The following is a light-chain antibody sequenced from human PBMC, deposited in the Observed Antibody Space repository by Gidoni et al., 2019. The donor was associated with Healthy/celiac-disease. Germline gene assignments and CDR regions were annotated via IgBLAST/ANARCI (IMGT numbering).Light chain of an antibody. CDR1: QGVSSY. J-gene: IGKJ4*01. CDR3: QQRSNWHELT. Sequence: EMVLTQYPATLSWSPGERATLSCRASQGVSSYLAWYQQKPGKAPRLLIYDASNRATGIPARFSGSGPWTDFTLTIISLEPEDFAVYYCQQRSNWHELTFGGGTKVEIK. V-gene: IGKV3D-11*01. CDR2: DAS.